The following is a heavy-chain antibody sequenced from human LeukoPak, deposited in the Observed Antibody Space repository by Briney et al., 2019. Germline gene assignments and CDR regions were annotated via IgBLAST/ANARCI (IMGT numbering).Heavy chain of an antibody. D-gene: IGHD2-2*01. Sequence: GGSLRLSCAASGFTFSSYSMNWVRQAPGKGLEWVSSISSSSSYIYYADSVKGRFTISRDNAKNSLYLQMNCLRAEDTAVYYCARGPIVVVPAATYLDYWGQGTLVTVSS. CDR2: ISSSSSYI. J-gene: IGHJ4*02. CDR3: ARGPIVVVPAATYLDY. CDR1: GFTFSSYS. V-gene: IGHV3-21*01.